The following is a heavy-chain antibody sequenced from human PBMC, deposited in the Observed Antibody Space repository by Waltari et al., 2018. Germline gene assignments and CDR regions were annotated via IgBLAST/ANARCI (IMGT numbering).Heavy chain of an antibody. CDR3: ATSSAVTTQNWFDP. CDR1: GYTFTAFY. D-gene: IGHD4-4*01. CDR2: VDPEDGET. V-gene: IGHV1-69-2*01. J-gene: IGHJ5*02. Sequence: EVQLVQSGAEVKKPGATVKISCKVSGYTFTAFYMPWLQQAPGKGLEWMGLVDPEDGETIYAEKLQGRVTITAETSTDTAYMELSSLRSEDTAVYYCATSSAVTTQNWFDPWGQGTLVTVSS.